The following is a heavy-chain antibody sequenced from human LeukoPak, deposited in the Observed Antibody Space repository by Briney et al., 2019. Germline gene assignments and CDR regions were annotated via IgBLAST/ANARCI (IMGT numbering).Heavy chain of an antibody. Sequence: GASVKVSCKASGYTFTSYYMHWVRQAPGQGLEWMGIINPSGGSTSYAQKFQGRVTMTRDTSTSTAYMELRSLRSDDTAVYYCARDHADYDFWSGYYYHPMDVWGKGTTVTVSS. CDR2: INPSGGST. D-gene: IGHD3-3*01. V-gene: IGHV1-46*01. CDR3: ARDHADYDFWSGYYYHPMDV. J-gene: IGHJ6*04. CDR1: GYTFTSYY.